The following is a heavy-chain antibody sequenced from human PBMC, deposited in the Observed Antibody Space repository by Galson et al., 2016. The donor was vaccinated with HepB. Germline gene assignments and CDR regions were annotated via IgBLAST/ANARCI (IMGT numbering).Heavy chain of an antibody. D-gene: IGHD1-26*01. J-gene: IGHJ1*01. CDR1: GFIFNDYA. Sequence: SLRLSCAASGFIFNDYAMHWVRHAPGKGLEWVASISWNSGSIGYADSVKGRFTISRDDAKNSLYLQMNSMRAEDTAFYYCAQDKASKSGGATNFQHWGQGTLVTVSS. V-gene: IGHV3-9*01. CDR3: AQDKASKSGGATNFQH. CDR2: ISWNSGSI.